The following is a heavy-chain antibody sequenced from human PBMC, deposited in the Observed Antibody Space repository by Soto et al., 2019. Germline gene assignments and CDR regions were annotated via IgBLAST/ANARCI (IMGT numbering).Heavy chain of an antibody. V-gene: IGHV4-38-2*02. CDR2: IYRSGST. D-gene: IGHD2-21*02. J-gene: IGHJ6*02. Sequence: SETLSLTCAVSGYSISSGYYWGWIRQPPGKGLEWIGSIYRSGSTYYNPSLKSRVTISVDTSKNQFSLKLSSVTAADTAVYYRARDLSGTPIVVVTAGMDVWGQGTTVTVSS. CDR3: ARDLSGTPIVVVTAGMDV. CDR1: GYSISSGYY.